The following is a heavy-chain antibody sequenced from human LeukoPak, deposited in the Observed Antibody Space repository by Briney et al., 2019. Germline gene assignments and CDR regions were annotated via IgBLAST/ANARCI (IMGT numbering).Heavy chain of an antibody. CDR1: GGSFSGYY. J-gene: IGHJ5*02. V-gene: IGHV4-34*01. CDR2: INHSGST. CDR3: ARHAGTYYYDSSGYYWFNP. Sequence: SETLSLTCAVYGGSFSGYYWSWIRQPPGKGLEWIGEINHSGSTNYNPSLKSRVTISVDTSKNQFSLKLSSVTAADTAVYYCARHAGTYYYDSSGYYWFNPWGQGTLVTVSS. D-gene: IGHD3-22*01.